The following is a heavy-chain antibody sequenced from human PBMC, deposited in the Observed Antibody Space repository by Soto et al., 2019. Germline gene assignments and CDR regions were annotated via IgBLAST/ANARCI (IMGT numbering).Heavy chain of an antibody. CDR1: GYTFTSYY. J-gene: IGHJ6*02. CDR3: AVAGNYLSMDV. D-gene: IGHD4-4*01. CDR2: INPDGGGT. V-gene: IGHV1-46*01. Sequence: QVQLVQSGAEVKKPGASVKVSCKASGYTFTSYYMHWVRLAPGQGLEWMGIINPDGGGTSYAQQFQGRVIMTRDTSTSTVYMEMSCLRSKDTAVYYCAVAGNYLSMDVWGQGTTVTGSS.